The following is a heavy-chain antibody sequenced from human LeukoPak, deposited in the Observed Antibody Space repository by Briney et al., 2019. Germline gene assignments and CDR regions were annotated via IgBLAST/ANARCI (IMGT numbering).Heavy chain of an antibody. CDR3: ARDWEYCSAGTCRQGNDWFDP. CDR1: GFTFSDHY. CDR2: TRNKANSYTT. Sequence: GGSLRLSCAASGFTFSDHYMDWVREAPGKGLEWVGRTRNKANSYTTEYAASVKGRFTISRDDSKNSLYLQMNSLKTEDTAVYYCARDWEYCSAGTCRQGNDWFDPWGQGTLVTVSS. D-gene: IGHD2-15*01. V-gene: IGHV3-72*01. J-gene: IGHJ5*02.